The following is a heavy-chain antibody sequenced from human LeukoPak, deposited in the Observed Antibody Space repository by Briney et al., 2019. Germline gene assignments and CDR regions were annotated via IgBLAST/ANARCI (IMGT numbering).Heavy chain of an antibody. D-gene: IGHD1-7*01. J-gene: IGHJ6*03. Sequence: SETLSLTCAVYGGSFSNYYWSWIRQSPGKGLEWIGEINDNGRINYNPSLMTRVTISIDTSKKQFSLTVNFVTAADTPVYYCARRWNYGTNYYMDVWDKGTTVTVSS. CDR1: GGSFSNYY. CDR2: INDNGRI. V-gene: IGHV4-34*01. CDR3: ARRWNYGTNYYMDV.